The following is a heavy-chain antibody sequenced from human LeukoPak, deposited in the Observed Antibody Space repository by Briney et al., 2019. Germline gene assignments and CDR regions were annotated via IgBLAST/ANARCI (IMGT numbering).Heavy chain of an antibody. CDR1: GGSFSGYY. J-gene: IGHJ5*02. Sequence: SETLSLTCAVYGGSFSGYYWSWLRQPPGKGLEWIGEINHSGSTNYNPSLKSRVTISVDTSKNQFSLKLSSVTAADTAVYYCARGRFTIFGVVPTLNWFDPWGQGTLVTVSS. V-gene: IGHV4-34*01. CDR3: ARGRFTIFGVVPTLNWFDP. D-gene: IGHD3-3*01. CDR2: INHSGST.